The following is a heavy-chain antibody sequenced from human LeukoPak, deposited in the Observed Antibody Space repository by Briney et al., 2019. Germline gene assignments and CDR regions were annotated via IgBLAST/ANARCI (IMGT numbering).Heavy chain of an antibody. CDR3: ARGLMGGYPYFEN. V-gene: IGHV3-20*04. D-gene: IGHD3-22*01. Sequence: GGSLRLSCAVSGFTFSSYDMNWVRQAPGKGLEWVSHINWNGNTIGYGDSVKGRFTISRDNAKNSLYLQMNSLRAEDTAFYYCARGLMGGYPYFENWGQGTLVTVSS. CDR2: INWNGNTI. CDR1: GFTFSSYD. J-gene: IGHJ4*02.